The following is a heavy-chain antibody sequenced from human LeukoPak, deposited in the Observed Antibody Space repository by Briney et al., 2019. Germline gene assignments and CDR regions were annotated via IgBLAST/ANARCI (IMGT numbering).Heavy chain of an antibody. D-gene: IGHD6-13*01. CDR1: GYSFTSYW. CDR2: IYPGDSGT. J-gene: IGHJ6*03. V-gene: IGHV5-51*01. CDR3: ARLPIAAAGRYYYYMDV. Sequence: GESLKISCKGSGYSFTSYWIGWVRQMPGKGLEWMGIIYPGDSGTRYSPSFQGQVTISADKSISTAYLQWSSLKASDTAMYYCARLPIAAAGRYYYYMDVWGKGTTVTVSS.